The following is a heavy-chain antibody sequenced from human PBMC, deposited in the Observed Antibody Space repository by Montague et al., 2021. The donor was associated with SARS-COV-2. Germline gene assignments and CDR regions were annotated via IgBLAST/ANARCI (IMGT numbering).Heavy chain of an antibody. J-gene: IGHJ6*02. CDR2: INHSGST. V-gene: IGHV4-34*01. Sequence: SETLSLTCAVYGGSFSGYYLNWIRQPPGKGLEWTGEINHSGSTNYNPSLKSRVTIAVDTSKNQASLKLTSVTAADTAVFYCARSTVTNSPFGFSNKLRSRYNGMDVWGQGTTVTVSS. CDR1: GGSFSGYY. CDR3: ARSTVTNSPFGFSNKLRSRYNGMDV. D-gene: IGHD4-17*01.